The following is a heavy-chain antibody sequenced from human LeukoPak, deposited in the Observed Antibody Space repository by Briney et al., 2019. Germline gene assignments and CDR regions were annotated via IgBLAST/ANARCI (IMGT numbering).Heavy chain of an antibody. D-gene: IGHD3-3*01. J-gene: IGHJ6*02. CDR3: ARDRRFAIFGVVIDRGYYGMDV. CDR2: ISSSSSYT. V-gene: IGHV3-11*06. Sequence: GGSLRLSCAASGFTFSDYYMSWTRQAPGKGLEWVSYISSSSSYTNYADSVKGRFTISRDDAKNSLYLQMNSLRAEDTAVYYCARDRRFAIFGVVIDRGYYGMDVWGQGTTVTVSS. CDR1: GFTFSDYY.